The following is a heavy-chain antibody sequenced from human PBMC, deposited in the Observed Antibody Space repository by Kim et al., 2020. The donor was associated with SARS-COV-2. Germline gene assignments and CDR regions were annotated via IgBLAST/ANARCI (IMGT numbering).Heavy chain of an antibody. CDR3: TRVWETTYPVWFDP. Sequence: ASVKVSCKASGYTLTSYNILWVRKAPGQGLEWVGIINPSGGTTIYAQKFQGRVTMTRDTSTSTVYMELSSLRSEDTAVYYCTRVWETTYPVWFDPWGQGTLVTVSS. D-gene: IGHD1-1*01. CDR2: INPSGGTT. V-gene: IGHV1-46*01. J-gene: IGHJ5*02. CDR1: GYTLTSYN.